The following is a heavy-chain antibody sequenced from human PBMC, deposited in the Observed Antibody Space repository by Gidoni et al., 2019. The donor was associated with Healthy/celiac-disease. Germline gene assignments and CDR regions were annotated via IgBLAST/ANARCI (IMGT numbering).Heavy chain of an antibody. CDR2: INPNSGGT. J-gene: IGHJ5*02. Sequence: QVQLVQSGAALKEPGAPVTVSCKSSGCTFTGSYMHWVRQAPGQGLEWMGWINPNSGGTNDAQKFQGWVTMTRDTSISTAYMELSRLRSDDTAVYYCAREGPGYSGYDSLYNWFDPWGQGTLVTVSS. CDR1: GCTFTGSY. D-gene: IGHD5-12*01. V-gene: IGHV1-2*04. CDR3: AREGPGYSGYDSLYNWFDP.